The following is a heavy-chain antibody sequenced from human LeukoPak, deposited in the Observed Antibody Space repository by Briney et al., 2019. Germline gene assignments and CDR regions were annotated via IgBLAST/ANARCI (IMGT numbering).Heavy chain of an antibody. J-gene: IGHJ5*02. CDR2: ISGSGGST. Sequence: GGSLRLSCVASGFTFSSYAMSWVRQAPGKGLEWVSAISGSGGSTYYADSVKGRFTISRDNSKNTVSLQMNSLRDDDTAVYFCARESPVAAVGRSWFDPWGQGTLVTVSS. V-gene: IGHV3-23*01. D-gene: IGHD6-13*01. CDR3: ARESPVAAVGRSWFDP. CDR1: GFTFSSYA.